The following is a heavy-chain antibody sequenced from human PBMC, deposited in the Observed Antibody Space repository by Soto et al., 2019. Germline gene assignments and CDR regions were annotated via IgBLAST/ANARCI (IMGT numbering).Heavy chain of an antibody. CDR1: GFTFSDYY. Sequence: QVQLVESGGGLVKPGGSLRLSCAASGFTFSDYYMSWIRQAPGKGLEWVSYISSSSSYTNYADSVKGRFTISRDNAKNSLSLQMNSLRAEDTAVYYCARGGETTMVRGVSTSWFDPWGQGTLVTVSS. D-gene: IGHD3-10*01. V-gene: IGHV3-11*05. J-gene: IGHJ5*02. CDR3: ARGGETTMVRGVSTSWFDP. CDR2: ISSSSSYT.